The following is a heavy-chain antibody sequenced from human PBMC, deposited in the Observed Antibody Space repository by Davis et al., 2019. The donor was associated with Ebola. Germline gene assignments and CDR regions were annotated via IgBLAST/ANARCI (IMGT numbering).Heavy chain of an antibody. CDR2: ISYNGIKT. Sequence: GGSLSLSCAVSGFTFSSCGMHWVRQAPGKGLEWVAFISYNGIKTYHADSVKGRFTISRDNSKNTVYLQMNSLRAEDTAVYYCTRHVSGDFWYFDLWGRGTLVTVSS. V-gene: IGHV3-30*03. CDR3: TRHVSGDFWYFDL. CDR1: GFTFSSCG. D-gene: IGHD4-17*01. J-gene: IGHJ2*01.